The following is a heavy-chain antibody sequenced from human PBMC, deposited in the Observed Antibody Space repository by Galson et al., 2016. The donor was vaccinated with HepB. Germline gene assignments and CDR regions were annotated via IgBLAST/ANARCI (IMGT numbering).Heavy chain of an antibody. CDR3: ARPLYGSGSPINFWLFDL. D-gene: IGHD3-10*01. J-gene: IGHJ2*01. Sequence: SVKVSCKASGYTFTNYYLHWVRQAPGHGLEWMGMINPRGGRTTYAQNFQGRVTLTTDTSTSAVFMELSSLKSEDTAVYYCARPLYGSGSPINFWLFDLWGRGTLVIVSS. CDR2: INPRGGRT. V-gene: IGHV1-46*01. CDR1: GYTFTNYY.